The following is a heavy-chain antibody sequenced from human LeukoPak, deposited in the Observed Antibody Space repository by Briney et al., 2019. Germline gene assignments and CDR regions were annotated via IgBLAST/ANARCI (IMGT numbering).Heavy chain of an antibody. J-gene: IGHJ4*02. D-gene: IGHD6-19*01. CDR1: GFTFSSYW. CDR2: IKQDGSEK. V-gene: IGHV3-7*03. Sequence: GGSLRLSCADSGFTFSSYWMSWVCQAPGKGLEWVANIKQDGSEKYYVDSVKGRFTISRDNAKNSLYLQMNSLRVEDTAVYYCARDRGWYDYWGQGTLVTVSS. CDR3: ARDRGWYDY.